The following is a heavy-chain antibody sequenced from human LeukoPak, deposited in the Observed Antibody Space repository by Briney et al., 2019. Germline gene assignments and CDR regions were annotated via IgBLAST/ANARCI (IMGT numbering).Heavy chain of an antibody. Sequence: PSETLSLTCAVYGGSFSGYYRSWIRQPPGKGLEWIGEINHSGSTNYNPSLKSRVTISVDTSKNQFSLKLSSVTAADTAVYYCARGSYCSSTSCSSFDPWGQGTLVTVSS. V-gene: IGHV4-34*01. CDR2: INHSGST. D-gene: IGHD2-2*01. CDR3: ARGSYCSSTSCSSFDP. J-gene: IGHJ5*02. CDR1: GGSFSGYY.